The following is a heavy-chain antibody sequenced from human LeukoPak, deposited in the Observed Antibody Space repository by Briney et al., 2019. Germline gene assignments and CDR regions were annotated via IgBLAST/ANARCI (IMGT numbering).Heavy chain of an antibody. CDR3: ARAGAYCSGGNCDSGNYYYMDV. Sequence: ASAKVSCKASGYTFTSYGISWVRQAPGQGLEWMGWISAYNGNTNYAQKLQGRVTMTTDTSTSTAYMELRSLRSDDTAVYYCARAGAYCSGGNCDSGNYYYMDVWGKGTTVTVSS. D-gene: IGHD2-15*01. CDR1: GYTFTSYG. J-gene: IGHJ6*03. CDR2: ISAYNGNT. V-gene: IGHV1-18*01.